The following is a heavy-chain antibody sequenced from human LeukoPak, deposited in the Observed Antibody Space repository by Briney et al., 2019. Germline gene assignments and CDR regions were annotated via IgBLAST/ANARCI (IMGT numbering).Heavy chain of an antibody. CDR2: IYYSGNT. V-gene: IGHV4-39*01. J-gene: IGHJ4*02. CDR3: ARLSRGY. Sequence: PSETLSLTCTVSGGSISSSSSYYWGWIRQPPGKGLEWIGSIYYSGNTYYNPSLKSRDTISVDTSKNQFSLKVTSVTAADTAVYYCARLSRGYWGLGTLVTVSP. CDR1: GGSISSSSSYY.